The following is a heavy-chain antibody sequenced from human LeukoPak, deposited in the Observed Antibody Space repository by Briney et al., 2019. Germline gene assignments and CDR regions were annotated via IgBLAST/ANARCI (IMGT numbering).Heavy chain of an antibody. Sequence: GGSLRLSCAASGFTFDDYTMHWVRQAPGKGLEWVSLISWDGGSTYYADSVKGRFTISRDNSKNSLYLQMNSLRTEDTALYYCAKDITPSSKSGYFDYWGQGTLVTVSS. J-gene: IGHJ4*02. V-gene: IGHV3-43*01. CDR2: ISWDGGST. CDR1: GFTFDDYT. D-gene: IGHD4-11*01. CDR3: AKDITPSSKSGYFDY.